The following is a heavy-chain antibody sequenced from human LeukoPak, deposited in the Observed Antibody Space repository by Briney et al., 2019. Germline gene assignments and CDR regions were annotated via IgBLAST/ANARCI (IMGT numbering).Heavy chain of an antibody. CDR3: AREEQYNKYFDY. V-gene: IGHV1-2*02. Sequence: ASVKVSCKASGYTLTDKYMHWERQAPGQGLEWMGWINPNSGDTTYAQKFQGRVTMTRDTSISTAYMELSRLTSDDTAVYYCAREEQYNKYFDYWGQGTLVTVSS. J-gene: IGHJ4*02. CDR1: GYTLTDKY. D-gene: IGHD1-1*01. CDR2: INPNSGDT.